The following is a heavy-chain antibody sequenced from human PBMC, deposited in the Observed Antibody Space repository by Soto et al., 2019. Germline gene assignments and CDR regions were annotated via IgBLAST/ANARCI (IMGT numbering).Heavy chain of an antibody. CDR3: ARAGDTMIRGVIIMNYYGMDV. CDR2: VHHSGIT. Sequence: ETLSLTCVVSGYSISSGYYWGWIRQPPGKGLEWIGDVHHSGITYYNPSLKSRVSISRDTSKNHYSLNLSSVTAADTAVYYCARAGDTMIRGVIIMNYYGMDVWGHGTTVTVSS. CDR1: GYSISSGYY. J-gene: IGHJ6*02. D-gene: IGHD3-10*01. V-gene: IGHV4-38-2*01.